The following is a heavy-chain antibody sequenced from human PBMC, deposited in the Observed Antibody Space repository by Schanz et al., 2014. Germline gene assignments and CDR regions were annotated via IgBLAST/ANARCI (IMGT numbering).Heavy chain of an antibody. D-gene: IGHD5-18*01. CDR1: GFTFSSYW. V-gene: IGHV4-34*09. CDR3: ARARGYNYGLFDY. CDR2: IHHIGST. Sequence: VQLVESGGGLVQPGGSLRLSCAASGFTFSSYWMHWVRQHPGKGLEWIGGIHHIGSTYHNPSLRSRLTMSLDTSRNHFSLRLTSVSAADTAVYYCARARGYNYGLFDYSGLGTLVTVSS. J-gene: IGHJ4*01.